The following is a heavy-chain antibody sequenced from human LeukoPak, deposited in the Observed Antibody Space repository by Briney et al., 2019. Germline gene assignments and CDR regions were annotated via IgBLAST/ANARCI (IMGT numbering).Heavy chain of an antibody. J-gene: IGHJ4*02. CDR1: GYTFTGYY. Sequence: ASVKVSCKASGYTFTGYYMHWVRQAPGQGLEWMGGIIPMFGTTVYAQKSQGRVTITADKSTSTVYMQLSSLRSEDTAVYYCARGYPSTLYKADYVHPYYLDYWGQGTLVTVSS. CDR3: ARGYPSTLYKADYVHPYYLDY. CDR2: IIPMFGTT. D-gene: IGHD4-17*01. V-gene: IGHV1-69*06.